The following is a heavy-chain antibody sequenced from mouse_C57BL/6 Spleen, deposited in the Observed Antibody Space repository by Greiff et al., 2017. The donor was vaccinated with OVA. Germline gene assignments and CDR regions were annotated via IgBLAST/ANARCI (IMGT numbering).Heavy chain of an antibody. D-gene: IGHD2-5*01. CDR1: GFTFSSYA. Sequence: EVHLVESGGGLVKPGGSLKLSCAASGFTFSSYAMSWVRQTPEKRLEWVATISDGGSYTYYPDNVKGRFTISRDNAKNNLYLQMSHLKSEDTAMYYCAREGSNCLDYWGQGTTLTVSS. V-gene: IGHV5-4*01. J-gene: IGHJ2*01. CDR3: AREGSNCLDY. CDR2: ISDGGSYT.